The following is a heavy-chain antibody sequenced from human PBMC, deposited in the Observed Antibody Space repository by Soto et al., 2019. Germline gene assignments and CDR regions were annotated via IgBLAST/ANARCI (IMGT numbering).Heavy chain of an antibody. Sequence: QVQLQESGPGLVKPSETLSLTCTVSGGSITRGGYYWSWIRQHPGKGLEWIGYIYNSGTNYYNPSLKSRVTISVDTSKNQFSLKLTSVTAADPAVYYCARDPAPWGQGTLVTVSS. CDR2: IYNSGTN. V-gene: IGHV4-31*03. CDR3: ARDPAP. J-gene: IGHJ5*02. CDR1: GGSITRGGYY.